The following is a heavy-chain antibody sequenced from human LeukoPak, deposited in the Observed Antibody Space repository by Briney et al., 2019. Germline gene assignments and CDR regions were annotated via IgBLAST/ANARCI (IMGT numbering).Heavy chain of an antibody. CDR3: ARDPHSGYCSGGSCYARDY. Sequence: GASVKVSCKASGYTFTGYYMHWVRQAPGQGLEWMGWINPNSGGTNYAQKFQGRVTMTRDTSISTAYMELSRLGSDDTAVYYCARDPHSGYCSGGSCYARDYWGQGTLVTVSS. CDR2: INPNSGGT. D-gene: IGHD2-15*01. CDR1: GYTFTGYY. J-gene: IGHJ4*02. V-gene: IGHV1-2*02.